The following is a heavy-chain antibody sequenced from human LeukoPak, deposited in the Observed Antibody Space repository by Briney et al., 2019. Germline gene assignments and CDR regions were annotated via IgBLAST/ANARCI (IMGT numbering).Heavy chain of an antibody. CDR1: GGSISSHY. D-gene: IGHD3-10*01. J-gene: IGHJ4*02. CDR2: IYYRGGT. V-gene: IGHV4-59*08. CDR3: ARQNWNYFQHPEEFDY. Sequence: SETLSLTCTVSGGSISSHYWTWIRQPPGKGLEWIGYIYYRGGTNYNPSLQSRVTISVDTSKNQFSLKVTSVTAADTAVYYCARQNWNYFQHPEEFDYWGQGTLVTVSS.